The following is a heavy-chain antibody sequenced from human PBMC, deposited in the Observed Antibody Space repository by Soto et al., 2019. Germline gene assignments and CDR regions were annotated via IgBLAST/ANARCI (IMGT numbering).Heavy chain of an antibody. V-gene: IGHV4-30-4*01. CDR1: GGSISSGDYY. CDR3: ARGWPADGEGIITMVRGVINYYYHGMDV. J-gene: IGHJ6*02. CDR2: IYYSGST. D-gene: IGHD3-10*01. Sequence: NPSLTCTVSGGSISSGDYYWGWIRQPPGKGLEWIGYIYYSGSTYYNPSLKSRVTISVDTSKHQFSLKLSSVTAAATAVYYCARGWPADGEGIITMVRGVINYYYHGMDVWLPGSTRT.